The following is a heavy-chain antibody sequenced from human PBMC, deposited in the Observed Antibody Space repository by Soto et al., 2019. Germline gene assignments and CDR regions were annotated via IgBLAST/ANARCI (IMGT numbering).Heavy chain of an antibody. V-gene: IGHV3-7*01. J-gene: IGHJ6*03. D-gene: IGHD3-3*01. Sequence: EVQLVESGGGLVQPGGSLRLSCAASGFTFSSYWMSWVRQAPGKGLEWVANIKQDGSEKYYVDSVKGRFTISRDNAKNSLYLQMNSLRAEDTAVYYCATLKGAWSGYYIYYYYMDVWGKGTTVTVSS. CDR3: ATLKGAWSGYYIYYYYMDV. CDR1: GFTFSSYW. CDR2: IKQDGSEK.